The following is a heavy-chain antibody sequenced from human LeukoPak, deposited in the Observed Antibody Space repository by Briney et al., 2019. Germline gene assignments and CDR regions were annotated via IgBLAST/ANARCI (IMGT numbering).Heavy chain of an antibody. CDR2: IYYSGST. D-gene: IGHD3-22*01. J-gene: IGHJ6*02. Sequence: SETLSLTCAVYGGSFSGYYWSWIRQPPGKGLEWIGYIYYSGSTNYNPSLKSRVTISVDTSKNQFSLKLSSVTAADTAVYYCARAYYYDSSGYSLYYYYYGMDVWGQGTTVTVSS. V-gene: IGHV4-59*01. CDR3: ARAYYYDSSGYSLYYYYYGMDV. CDR1: GGSFSGYY.